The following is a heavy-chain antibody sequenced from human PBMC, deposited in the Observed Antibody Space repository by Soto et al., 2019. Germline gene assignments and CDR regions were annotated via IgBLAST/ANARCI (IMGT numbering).Heavy chain of an antibody. J-gene: IGHJ4*02. Sequence: QVQLQDAGPGLGKPSETLSLTCTVSGGSISSYYWSWIRQPPGKGLEWIGYIYYSGSTNYNPSLKSRVTISVDTSKNQFSLKLSSVTAADTAVYYCARRWGYSFDYWGQGTLVTVSS. V-gene: IGHV4-59*08. CDR3: ARRWGYSFDY. CDR2: IYYSGST. D-gene: IGHD5-18*01. CDR1: GGSISSYY.